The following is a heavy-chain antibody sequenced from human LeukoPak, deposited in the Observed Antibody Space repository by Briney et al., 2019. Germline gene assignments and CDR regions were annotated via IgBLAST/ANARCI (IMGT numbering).Heavy chain of an antibody. V-gene: IGHV1-2*02. CDR3: ARVDSSGSFGYYYYYMDV. D-gene: IGHD6-19*01. J-gene: IGHJ6*03. Sequence: ASVKVSCKASGYTFTGYYMHWVRQAPGQGLEWMGWINPNSGGINYVQKFQGRVTMTRDTSISTAYMELSRLRSDDTAVYYCARVDSSGSFGYYYYYMDVWGKGTTVTVSS. CDR1: GYTFTGYY. CDR2: INPNSGGI.